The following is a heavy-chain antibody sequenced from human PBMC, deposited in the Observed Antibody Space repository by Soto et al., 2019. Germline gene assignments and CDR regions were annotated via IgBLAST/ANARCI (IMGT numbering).Heavy chain of an antibody. CDR3: AHSSLHYKKWFDP. CDR1: GFSLSSDGVG. V-gene: IGHV2-5*02. CDR2: IYWDGDT. D-gene: IGHD4-4*01. Sequence: QITLKESGPTVVKPTQTLTLSCTFSGFSLSSDGVGVGWIRQPPGKAPEWLALIYWDGDTRYSPSLKTRLTITKDASKNHVLLTMTNMDPVDTATYYCAHSSLHYKKWFDPWGQGTLVIVSS. J-gene: IGHJ5*02.